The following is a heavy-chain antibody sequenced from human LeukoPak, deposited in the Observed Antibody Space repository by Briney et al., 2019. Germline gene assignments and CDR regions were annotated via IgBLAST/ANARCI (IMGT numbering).Heavy chain of an antibody. CDR3: TTDRLGLRLGGY. CDR1: GFTFSNAW. Sequence: GGSLRLSCAASGFTFSNAWMSWVRQAPGKGLEWVGRIKSKTDGGTTDYAAPVKGRFTISRDDSKNTLYLQMNSLKPEDTAVYYCTTDRLGLRLGGYWGQGTLVTVSS. J-gene: IGHJ4*02. D-gene: IGHD5-12*01. V-gene: IGHV3-15*01. CDR2: IKSKTDGGTT.